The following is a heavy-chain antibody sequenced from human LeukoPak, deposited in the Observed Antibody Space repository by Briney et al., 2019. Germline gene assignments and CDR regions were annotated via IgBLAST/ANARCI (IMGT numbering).Heavy chain of an antibody. CDR2: IYPGDSDT. CDR3: ARLVLNHPATHYYYYYMDV. Sequence: PGESLKISCKGSGYSFTSYWIGWVRQMPGKGLEWMGVIYPGDSDTRYSPSFQGQVTISADKSITTAYLQWSSLKASDTAMYYCARLVLNHPATHYYYYYMDVWGKGTTVTVSS. CDR1: GYSFTSYW. D-gene: IGHD4/OR15-4a*01. J-gene: IGHJ6*03. V-gene: IGHV5-51*01.